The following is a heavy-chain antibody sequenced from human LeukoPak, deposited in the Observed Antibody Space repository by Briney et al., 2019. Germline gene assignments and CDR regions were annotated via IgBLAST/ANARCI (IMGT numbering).Heavy chain of an antibody. CDR1: LFILSEFH. V-gene: IGHV3-11*05. J-gene: IGHJ4*02. CDR3: AGDQVSGAFDY. CDR2: ISPDGSYT. Sequence: PVGSLRLSRAVSLFILSEFHIRWIRQSPAQGLEWLAYISPDGSYTSYGDSVKDRFVISRDNAKNSEALQMNSLRVEDTAVYFCAGDQVSGAFDYWGQGARVTVS. D-gene: IGHD6-6*01.